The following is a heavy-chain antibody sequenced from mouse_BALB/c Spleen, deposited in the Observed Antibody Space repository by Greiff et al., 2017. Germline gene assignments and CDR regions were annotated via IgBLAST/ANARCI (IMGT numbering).Heavy chain of an antibody. J-gene: IGHJ1*01. D-gene: IGHD1-1*01. Sequence: VQLQQSGPSLVKPSQTLSLTCSVTGDSITSGYWNWIRKFPGNKLEYMGYISYSGSTYYNPSLKSRISITRDTSKNQYYLQLNSVTTEDTATYYCARRTVVADWYFDVWGAGTTVTVSS. CDR1: GDSITSGY. CDR3: ARRTVVADWYFDV. V-gene: IGHV3-8*02. CDR2: ISYSGST.